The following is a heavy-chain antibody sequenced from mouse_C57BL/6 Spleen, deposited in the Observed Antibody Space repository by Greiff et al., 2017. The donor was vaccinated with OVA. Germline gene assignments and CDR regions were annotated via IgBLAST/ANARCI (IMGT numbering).Heavy chain of an antibody. Sequence: VQLQQSGPGLVQPSQSLSITCTVSGFSLTSYGVHWVRQSPGKGLEWLGVIWSGGSTDYNAAFISRLSISKDNSKSQVFFKMNSLQADDTAIYYCASPYEYDAPYARDYWGQGTSVTVSS. D-gene: IGHD2-4*01. J-gene: IGHJ4*01. CDR3: ASPYEYDAPYARDY. CDR1: GFSLTSYG. V-gene: IGHV2-2*01. CDR2: IWSGGST.